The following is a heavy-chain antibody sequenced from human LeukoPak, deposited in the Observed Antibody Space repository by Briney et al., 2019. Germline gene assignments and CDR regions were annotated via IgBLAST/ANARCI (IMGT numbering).Heavy chain of an antibody. Sequence: ASVKVSCKASGYTFTSYVISWVRQAPGQGLEWMGWISAYNGNTNYAQKLQGRVTMTTDTSTSTAYMELRSLRSDDTAAYYCARHDYYDSSGYYITSGFDYWGQGTLVTVSS. D-gene: IGHD3-22*01. CDR1: GYTFTSYV. J-gene: IGHJ4*02. CDR2: ISAYNGNT. V-gene: IGHV1-18*01. CDR3: ARHDYYDSSGYYITSGFDY.